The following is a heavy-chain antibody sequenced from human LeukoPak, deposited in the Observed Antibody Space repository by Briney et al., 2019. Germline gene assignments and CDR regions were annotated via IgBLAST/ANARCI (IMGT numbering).Heavy chain of an antibody. D-gene: IGHD3-3*01. J-gene: IGHJ4*02. Sequence: PSETLSLTCAVSGYSISSGYYWGWIRQPPGKGLEWIGSIYHSGSTYYNPSLKSRVTISVDTSKNQFSLKLSSVAVADTAVYYCARHLKPNFWSGYLRHLDYWGQGTLVTVSS. CDR3: ARHLKPNFWSGYLRHLDY. V-gene: IGHV4-38-2*01. CDR1: GYSISSGYY. CDR2: IYHSGST.